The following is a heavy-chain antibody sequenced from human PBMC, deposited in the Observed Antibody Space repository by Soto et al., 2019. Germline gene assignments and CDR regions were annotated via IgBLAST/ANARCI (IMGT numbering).Heavy chain of an antibody. Sequence: EVQLVQSGAEVKKPGESLKISCKGSGYRFTSYWIGWVRQMPGTGLEWMGIIFPTDSHTKYSPSFQGQVTISADKSITTAYLQWSSLKASDTAMYYCATTSYYYGSEPPYYFDYWGQGTLVTVSS. CDR2: IFPTDSHT. D-gene: IGHD3-10*01. J-gene: IGHJ4*02. CDR1: GYRFTSYW. V-gene: IGHV5-51*01. CDR3: ATTSYYYGSEPPYYFDY.